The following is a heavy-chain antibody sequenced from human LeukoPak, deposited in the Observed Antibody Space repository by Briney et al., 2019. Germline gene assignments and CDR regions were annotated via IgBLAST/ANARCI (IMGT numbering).Heavy chain of an antibody. D-gene: IGHD5-12*01. V-gene: IGHV3-23*01. CDR1: GFSFRNYA. Sequence: GGSLRLSCEASGFSFRNYAMNWVRQAPGKELEWVASISGTGGSTFYADFAKGRFIISRDNSKDTLSLQLNSLTGTDTAVYFCAKGLVAIPQFFKSWGRGILVTVSS. J-gene: IGHJ4*02. CDR3: AKGLVAIPQFFKS. CDR2: ISGTGGST.